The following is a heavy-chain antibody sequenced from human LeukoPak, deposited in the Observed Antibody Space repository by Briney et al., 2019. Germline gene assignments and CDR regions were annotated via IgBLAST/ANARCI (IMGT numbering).Heavy chain of an antibody. CDR1: GFTFSSYS. CDR2: ISSSSSTI. J-gene: IGHJ4*02. Sequence: GGSLRLSCAASGFTFSSYSMNWVRQAPGKGLEWVSYISSSSSTIYYADSVKGRFTISRDNAKNSLYLQMNSLRAEDTALYYCAKATDSSGYAFDYWGQGTLVTVSS. V-gene: IGHV3-48*01. CDR3: AKATDSSGYAFDY. D-gene: IGHD3-22*01.